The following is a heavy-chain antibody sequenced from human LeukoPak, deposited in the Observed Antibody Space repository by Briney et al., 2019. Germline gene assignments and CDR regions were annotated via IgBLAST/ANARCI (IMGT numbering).Heavy chain of an antibody. V-gene: IGHV1-2*02. J-gene: IGHJ4*02. CDR3: VREGEGPLSKDFDY. D-gene: IGHD2/OR15-2a*01. CDR1: GFTFTDHY. CDR2: IGPHSTFT. Sequence: RASVKVSCKSSGFTFTDHYIHWVRQGPGQGLEWMGYIGPHSTFTSSPQEFQGRVTMTRDASMSTAYMEPTRLTSDDTAVYYCVREGEGPLSKDFDYWGQGTLVTVFS.